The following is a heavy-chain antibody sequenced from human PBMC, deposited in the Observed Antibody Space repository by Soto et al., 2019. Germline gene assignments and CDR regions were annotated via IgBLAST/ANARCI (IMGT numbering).Heavy chain of an antibody. V-gene: IGHV3-74*01. CDR3: ARGFLGWSGYCPYGMDV. CDR2: INSDGSST. Sequence: GGSLRLSCAASGFTFSSYWMHWVRQAPGKGLVWVSRINSDGSSTSYADSVKGRFTISRDNAKNTLYLQMNSLRAEDTAVYYFARGFLGWSGYCPYGMDVWGQGTTVTVSS. D-gene: IGHD3-3*01. J-gene: IGHJ6*02. CDR1: GFTFSSYW.